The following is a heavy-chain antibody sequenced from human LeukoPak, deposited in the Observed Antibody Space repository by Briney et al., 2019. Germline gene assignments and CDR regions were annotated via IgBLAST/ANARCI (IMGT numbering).Heavy chain of an antibody. V-gene: IGHV3-30*14. J-gene: IGHJ4*02. CDR3: ARYSSSSGDY. Sequence: GGSLRLSCAASGFTFSNHAMNWVRQAPGKGLEWVTTISFDGTDKYYADAVTGRFTISRDNSKNTLYLQMNSLRAEDTAVYYCARYSSSSGDYWGQGTLVTVSS. CDR2: ISFDGTDK. D-gene: IGHD6-6*01. CDR1: GFTFSNHA.